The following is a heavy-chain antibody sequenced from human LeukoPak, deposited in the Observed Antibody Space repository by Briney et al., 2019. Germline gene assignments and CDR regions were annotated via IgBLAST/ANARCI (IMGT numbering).Heavy chain of an antibody. J-gene: IGHJ6*02. D-gene: IGHD2-2*01. CDR3: AREVPAADLGMDV. V-gene: IGHV3-11*01. CDR1: GFTFSDYY. CDR2: ISSSGSTI. Sequence: NPGGSLRLSCAASGFTFSDYYMSWIRQAPGKGLEWVSYISSSGSTIYYADSVKGRFTISRDNAKNSLYLQMNSLRAEDTAVYYCAREVPAADLGMDVWGQGTTVTVSS.